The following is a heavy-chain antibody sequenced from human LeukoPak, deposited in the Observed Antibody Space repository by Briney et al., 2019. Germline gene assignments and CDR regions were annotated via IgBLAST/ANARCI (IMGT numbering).Heavy chain of an antibody. V-gene: IGHV3-48*03. J-gene: IGHJ3*02. CDR2: ISSSGSTI. CDR1: GFTLSSYE. D-gene: IGHD3-16*02. Sequence: QPGGSLRLSCAASGFTLSSYEMNWVRQAPGKGLEWVSYISSSGSTIYYADSVKGRFTISRDNAKSSLYLQMNSLRAEDTAVYYCARDSWEYDYVWGSYRPGAFDIWGQGTMVTVSS. CDR3: ARDSWEYDYVWGSYRPGAFDI.